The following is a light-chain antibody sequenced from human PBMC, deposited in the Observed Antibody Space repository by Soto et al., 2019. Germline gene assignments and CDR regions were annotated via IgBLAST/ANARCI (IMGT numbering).Light chain of an antibody. CDR3: QQYVETPYT. Sequence: DIVMTQSPKSLAVSLGARATITCTSSQSIFYNSNKKYYLAWYQQKVGQPPKVVLYWASTRDSGVPDRFTGSVSGTQFTLTINSLQPEDGALYYCQQYVETPYTFGQGTKLEIK. CDR1: QSIFYNSNKKYY. CDR2: WAS. V-gene: IGKV4-1*01. J-gene: IGKJ2*01.